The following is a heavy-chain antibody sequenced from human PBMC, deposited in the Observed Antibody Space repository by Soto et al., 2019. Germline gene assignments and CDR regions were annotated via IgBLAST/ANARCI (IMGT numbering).Heavy chain of an antibody. V-gene: IGHV1-2*02. J-gene: IGHJ6*02. Sequence: ASVKVSCKASGYTFTGYYMHWVRQAPGQGLEWMGWINPNGGGTNYAQKFQGRVTMTRDTSISTAYMELSRLRSDDTAVYYCAAGGVYAIPDYYYYYGMDVWGQGTTVTVSS. D-gene: IGHD2-8*01. CDR1: GYTFTGYY. CDR2: INPNGGGT. CDR3: AAGGVYAIPDYYYYYGMDV.